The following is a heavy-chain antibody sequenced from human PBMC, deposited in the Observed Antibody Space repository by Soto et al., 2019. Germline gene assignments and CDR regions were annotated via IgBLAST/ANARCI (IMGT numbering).Heavy chain of an antibody. D-gene: IGHD3-10*01. J-gene: IGHJ6*02. CDR1: GFTFSSYA. CDR3: ARDSPYYYGSGPSSSGMDV. Sequence: GSLRLSCAASGFTFSSYAMHWVRQAPGKGLEWVAVISYDGSNKYYADSVKGRFTISRDNSKNTLYLQMNSLRAEDTAVYYCARDSPYYYGSGPSSSGMDVWGQGTTVTVSS. V-gene: IGHV3-30-3*01. CDR2: ISYDGSNK.